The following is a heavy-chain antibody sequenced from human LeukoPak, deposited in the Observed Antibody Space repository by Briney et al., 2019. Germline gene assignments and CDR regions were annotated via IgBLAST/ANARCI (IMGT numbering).Heavy chain of an antibody. J-gene: IGHJ4*02. D-gene: IGHD6-19*01. Sequence: PSATLSLTCTVSGGSISSYYWIFIRQPPGKGLEWIGYIHYSGSTKYNSSLKSRLTISVDTSKNQFSLNLSSVTAADTAVYYCVRAMAGTDSVFDSWGQGTLVTVSS. V-gene: IGHV4-59*08. CDR2: IHYSGST. CDR1: GGSISSYY. CDR3: VRAMAGTDSVFDS.